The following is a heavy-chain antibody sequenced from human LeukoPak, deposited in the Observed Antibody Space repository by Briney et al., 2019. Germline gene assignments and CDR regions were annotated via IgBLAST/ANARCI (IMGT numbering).Heavy chain of an antibody. Sequence: GGSLRLSCTASGFTFSSYWMSWVRQAPGKGLEWVANINQNGNETNSVDSVKGRFTISRDNTKNSLYLQMNSLRAEDTAVYYCARDFRPSRRYGSGSYFDYWGQGTLVTVSS. D-gene: IGHD3-10*01. V-gene: IGHV3-7*01. CDR1: GFTFSSYW. CDR2: INQNGNET. CDR3: ARDFRPSRRYGSGSYFDY. J-gene: IGHJ4*02.